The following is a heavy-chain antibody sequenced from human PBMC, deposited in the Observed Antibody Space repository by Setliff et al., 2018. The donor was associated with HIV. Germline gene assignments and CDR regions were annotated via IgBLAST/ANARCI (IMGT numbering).Heavy chain of an antibody. CDR1: GGSISSGSHY. CDR3: ASLFHDTSAPWLYYFDY. D-gene: IGHD3-22*01. V-gene: IGHV4-61*02. Sequence: SETLSLTCTVSGGSISSGSHYWSWIRQPAGKGLEWIGLIYTSGRTNYNPSLKSRVTISVDRSKNQFSLNLSSVTAADTAQYYCASLFHDTSAPWLYYFDYWGQGTLVTVSS. J-gene: IGHJ4*02. CDR2: IYTSGRT.